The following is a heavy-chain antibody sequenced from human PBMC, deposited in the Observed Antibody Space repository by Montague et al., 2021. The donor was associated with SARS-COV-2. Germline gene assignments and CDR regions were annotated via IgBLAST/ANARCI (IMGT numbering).Heavy chain of an antibody. D-gene: IGHD2-2*01. CDR2: INHSGST. J-gene: IGHJ6*02. CDR1: GGSFSGYY. V-gene: IGHV4-34*01. Sequence: SETLSLTCAVYGGSFSGYYWSWIRQPPGKGLEWIGEINHSGSTNXNPSLKSRVTISVDTSKNQFSLKLSSVTAADTAVYFCARGFRSVVPAALGVAFYYYFDMDVWGQGTTVTVS. CDR3: ARGFRSVVPAALGVAFYYYFDMDV.